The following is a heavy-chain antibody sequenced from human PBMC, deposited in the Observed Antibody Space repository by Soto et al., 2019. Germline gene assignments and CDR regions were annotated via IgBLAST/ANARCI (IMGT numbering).Heavy chain of an antibody. Sequence: GGSLRLSCAASGFTFSSYAMSWVRQAPGKGLEWVSAISASGGSTYYADSVKGRFTISRDNSKNTLFLQMNSLRAEDTAVYYCAKDGEWIQLWLVYWGQGTLVTVSS. CDR1: GFTFSSYA. V-gene: IGHV3-23*01. CDR2: ISASGGST. CDR3: AKDGEWIQLWLVY. J-gene: IGHJ4*02. D-gene: IGHD5-18*01.